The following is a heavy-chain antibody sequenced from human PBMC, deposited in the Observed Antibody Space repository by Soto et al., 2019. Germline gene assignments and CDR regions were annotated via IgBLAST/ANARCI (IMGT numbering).Heavy chain of an antibody. CDR1: GYTFTSYG. J-gene: IGHJ6*02. CDR2: ISAYNGNT. V-gene: IGHV1-18*01. D-gene: IGHD3-3*01. Sequence: QVQLVQSGAEVKKPGASVKVSCKASGYTFTSYGISWVRQAPGQGLEWMGWISAYNGNTNYAQKLQGRVTMTTDTSTSTAYMELRSLRSDDTALYYCARDLTIFGVVISGMDVWGQGTTVTVSS. CDR3: ARDLTIFGVVISGMDV.